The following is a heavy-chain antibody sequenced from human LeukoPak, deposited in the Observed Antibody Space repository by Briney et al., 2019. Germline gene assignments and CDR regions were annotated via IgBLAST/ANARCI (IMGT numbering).Heavy chain of an antibody. CDR2: INHSGST. V-gene: IGHV4-34*01. J-gene: IGHJ4*02. CDR3: ARFLTGYPTAYYFDY. CDR1: GGPFSGYY. D-gene: IGHD3-9*01. Sequence: SETLSLTCAVYGGPFSGYYWSWIRQPPGKGLEWIGEINHSGSTNYNPSLKSRVTISVDTSKNQFSLKLSSVTAADTAVYYCARFLTGYPTAYYFDYWGQGTLVTVSS.